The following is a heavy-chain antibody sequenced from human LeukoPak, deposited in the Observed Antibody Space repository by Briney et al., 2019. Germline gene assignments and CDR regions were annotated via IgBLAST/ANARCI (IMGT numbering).Heavy chain of an antibody. CDR1: GFTFSTYA. CDR2: ISGSGGST. J-gene: IGHJ4*02. CDR3: AEARDSLGIAAAALDY. V-gene: IGHV3-23*01. Sequence: GGSLRLSCAASGFTFSTYAMSWVRQAPGKGLEWVSAISGSGGSTYYADSVKGRFTISRDNSRNTLYLQMNSLRAEDTAVYYCAEARDSLGIAAAALDYWGQGTLVTVSS. D-gene: IGHD6-13*01.